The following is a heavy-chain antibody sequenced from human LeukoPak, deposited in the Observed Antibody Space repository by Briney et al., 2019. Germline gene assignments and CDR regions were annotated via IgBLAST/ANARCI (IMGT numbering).Heavy chain of an antibody. Sequence: GGSLRLSCAASGFTFNSYGMHWVRQAPGKGLEWVAVISYDGSNKYYADSVKGRFTISRDNSKNTLYLQMNSLRAEDTAVYYCAKYFDQFDYWGQGALVTVSS. CDR2: ISYDGSNK. V-gene: IGHV3-30*18. CDR1: GFTFNSYG. CDR3: AKYFDQFDY. J-gene: IGHJ4*02.